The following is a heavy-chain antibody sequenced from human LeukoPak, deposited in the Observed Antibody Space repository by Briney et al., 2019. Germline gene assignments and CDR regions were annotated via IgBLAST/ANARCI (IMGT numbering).Heavy chain of an antibody. CDR3: AKGYGWEASYYYYYMDV. CDR2: MNPNSGNT. J-gene: IGHJ6*03. Sequence: GASVKVSCKASGYTFTSYDINWVRQATGQGLEWMGWMNPNSGNTGYAQKFQGRVTMTRNTSISTAYMELSSLRTEDTAVYYCAKGYGWEASYYYYYMDVWGKGTTVTFSS. D-gene: IGHD1-26*01. CDR1: GYTFTSYD. V-gene: IGHV1-8*01.